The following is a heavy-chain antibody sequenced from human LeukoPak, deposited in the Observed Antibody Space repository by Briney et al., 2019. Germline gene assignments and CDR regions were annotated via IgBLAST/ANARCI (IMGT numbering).Heavy chain of an antibody. CDR3: ARAYEAVAGAFDY. CDR1: GFTFSSYS. CDR2: ISSSSTYI. Sequence: GGSLRLSCAASGFTFSSYSMNWVRQAPGKGLEWVSSISSSSTYIYYADSVKGRFTISRDNAKNSLYLQMNSLRAEDTALYYCARAYEAVAGAFDYWGQGTLVTVSS. V-gene: IGHV3-21*04. J-gene: IGHJ4*02. D-gene: IGHD6-19*01.